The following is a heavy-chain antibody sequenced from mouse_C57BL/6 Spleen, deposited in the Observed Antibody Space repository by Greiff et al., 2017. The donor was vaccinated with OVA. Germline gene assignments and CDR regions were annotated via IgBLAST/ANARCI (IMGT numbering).Heavy chain of an antibody. Sequence: VQLQQPGAELVKPGASVKLSCKASGYTFTSYWMQWVKQRPGQGLEWIGEIDPSDSYSNYNQKFKGKATLTVDTSSSTAYMQLSSLTSEDSAVYYCAFDYYAMDYWGQGTSVTVSS. CDR1: GYTFTSYW. J-gene: IGHJ4*01. CDR3: AFDYYAMDY. CDR2: IDPSDSYS. V-gene: IGHV1-50*01.